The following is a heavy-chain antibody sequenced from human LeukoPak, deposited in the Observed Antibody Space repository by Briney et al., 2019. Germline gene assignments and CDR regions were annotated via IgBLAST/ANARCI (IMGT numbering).Heavy chain of an antibody. Sequence: GGSLRLSCAASGFTFSSYAMHWVRQAPGKGLEWVAVISYDGSNKYYADSVKGRFTISRDNSKNTLYLQMNSLRAEDTAVYYCARFFNAHDYWGQGTLVTVSS. CDR1: GFTFSSYA. J-gene: IGHJ4*02. V-gene: IGHV3-30-3*01. CDR3: ARFFNAHDY. CDR2: ISYDGSNK.